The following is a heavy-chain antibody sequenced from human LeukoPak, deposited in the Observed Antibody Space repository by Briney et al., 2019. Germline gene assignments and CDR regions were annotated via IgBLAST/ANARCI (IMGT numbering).Heavy chain of an antibody. V-gene: IGHV3-23*01. CDR1: GFAFSSYA. D-gene: IGHD3-10*01. CDR2: ISGGGSNT. J-gene: IGHJ6*03. CDR3: AKSAGDYYYYYMDV. Sequence: PGGSLRLSCAASGFAFSSYAMIWVRQAPGKGLEWVSSISGGGSNTYYAASVKGRFTISRDQSKNTLYVQMNSLRAVDTAIYYCAKSAGDYYYYYMDVWGKGTTVTVSS.